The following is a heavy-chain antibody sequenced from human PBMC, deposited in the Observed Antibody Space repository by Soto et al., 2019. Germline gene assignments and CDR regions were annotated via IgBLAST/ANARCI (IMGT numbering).Heavy chain of an antibody. Sequence: GGSLRLSCAASGFTFSSYAMSWVRQAPGKGLEWVSAISGSGGSTYYADSVKGRFTISRDNSKNTLYLQMNSLRAEDTAVYYCAKDKKINYDILTTLRSRFDPWGQGTLVTVSS. V-gene: IGHV3-23*01. J-gene: IGHJ5*02. D-gene: IGHD3-9*01. CDR1: GFTFSSYA. CDR2: ISGSGGST. CDR3: AKDKKINYDILTTLRSRFDP.